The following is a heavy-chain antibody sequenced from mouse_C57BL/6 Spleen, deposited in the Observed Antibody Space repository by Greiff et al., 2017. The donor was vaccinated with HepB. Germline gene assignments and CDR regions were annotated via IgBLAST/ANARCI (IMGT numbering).Heavy chain of an antibody. Sequence: VQLQQSGPELVKPGASVKISCKASGYTFTDYYMNWVKQSHGKSLEWIGDINPNNGGTSYNQKFKGKATLTVDKSSSTAYMELRSLTSEDSAVYYCARSRNYEGFAYWGQGTLVTVSA. D-gene: IGHD2-1*01. CDR1: GYTFTDYY. V-gene: IGHV1-26*01. CDR2: INPNNGGT. J-gene: IGHJ3*01. CDR3: ARSRNYEGFAY.